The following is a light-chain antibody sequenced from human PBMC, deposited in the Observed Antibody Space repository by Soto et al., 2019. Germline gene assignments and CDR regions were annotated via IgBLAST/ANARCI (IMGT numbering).Light chain of an antibody. J-gene: IGLJ1*01. V-gene: IGLV2-14*01. CDR3: SSYTSITTYV. CDR1: SSDVGGYDY. CDR2: DVS. Sequence: QSVLTQPASVSGSPGQSIAISCTGTSSDVGGYDYVSWYQQHPGKAPKFMIYDVSNRPSGVSNRFSGSKSDNTASLTISGLQAEDETDYYCSSYTSITTYVFGTGTKVTVL.